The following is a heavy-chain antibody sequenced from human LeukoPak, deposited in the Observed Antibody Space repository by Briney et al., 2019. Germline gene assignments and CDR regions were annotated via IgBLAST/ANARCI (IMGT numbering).Heavy chain of an antibody. D-gene: IGHD6-19*01. J-gene: IGHJ3*02. Sequence: PGGSLRLSSAASGFTVSSNYMSWVRQAPGKGLEWVSVIYSGGSTYYADSVKGRFTISRDNSKATLYLQMNSLRAEDTAVYYCASIAVAGRNAFDIWGQGTMVTVSS. CDR3: ASIAVAGRNAFDI. CDR1: GFTVSSNY. CDR2: IYSGGST. V-gene: IGHV3-53*01.